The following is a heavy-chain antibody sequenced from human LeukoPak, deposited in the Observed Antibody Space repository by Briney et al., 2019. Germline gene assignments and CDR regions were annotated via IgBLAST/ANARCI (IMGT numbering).Heavy chain of an antibody. Sequence: QSGGSLRLSCTASGFTFGDYAMSWFRQAPGKGLEWVGFIRSKAYGGATEYAASVKGRFTISRDDSKSIAYLQMNSLKTEDTAVYYCTRDWGAAAGQGPDYWGQGTLVTVSS. J-gene: IGHJ4*02. CDR2: IRSKAYGGAT. CDR3: TRDWGAAAGQGPDY. CDR1: GFTFGDYA. V-gene: IGHV3-49*03. D-gene: IGHD6-13*01.